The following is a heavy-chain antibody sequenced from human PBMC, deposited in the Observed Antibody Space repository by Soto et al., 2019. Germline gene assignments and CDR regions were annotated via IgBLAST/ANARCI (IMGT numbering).Heavy chain of an antibody. CDR2: INHSGST. D-gene: IGHD6-13*01. V-gene: IGHV4-34*01. Sequence: SETLSLTCAVYGGSFSGYYWSWIRQPPGKGLEWIGEINHSGSTNYNPSLKSRVTISVDTSKNQFSLKLSSVTAADTAVYYCARASRVAAAGVFDYWGQGTLVTVSS. CDR3: ARASRVAAAGVFDY. J-gene: IGHJ4*02. CDR1: GGSFSGYY.